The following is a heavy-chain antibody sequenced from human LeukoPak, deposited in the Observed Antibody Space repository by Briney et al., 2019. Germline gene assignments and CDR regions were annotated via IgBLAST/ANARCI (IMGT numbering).Heavy chain of an antibody. CDR2: IGNKVSNYGT. CDR3: AGNYNSWTGLNY. D-gene: IGHD1-1*01. J-gene: IGHJ4*02. Sequence: GGSLRLSCAASGFTFSDSAMHWVRQASGKGLEWVGHIGNKVSNYGTGYAPSLRGRFTISRDDSEDTAYLQVDSLKTEDTAVYYCAGNYNSWTGLNYWGQGTLVTVSS. CDR1: GFTFSDSA. V-gene: IGHV3-73*01.